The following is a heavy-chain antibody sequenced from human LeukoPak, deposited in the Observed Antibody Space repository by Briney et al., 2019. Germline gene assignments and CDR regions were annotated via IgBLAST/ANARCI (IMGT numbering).Heavy chain of an antibody. CDR3: ARAYYDSSGYYIPFDY. J-gene: IGHJ4*02. V-gene: IGHV3-11*01. Sequence: GGSLRLSCAASGFTFSDYYMSWIRQAPGKGLEWVSYISSSGSTIYYADSVKGRFTISRDNAKNSLYLQMNSLRAEDTAVYYCARAYYDSSGYYIPFDYWGQGTLVTVSS. CDR1: GFTFSDYY. CDR2: ISSSGSTI. D-gene: IGHD3-22*01.